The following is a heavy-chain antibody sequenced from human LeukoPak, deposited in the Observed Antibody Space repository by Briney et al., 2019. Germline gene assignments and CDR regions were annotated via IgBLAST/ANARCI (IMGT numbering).Heavy chain of an antibody. Sequence: GGSLRLSCAASGFTFDDYAMHWVRQAPGKGLEWVSLISWDGGSTYYADSVKGRFTISRDNSKNSLYLQMNSLRAEDTALYYCATPARGVGATGNAFDIWGQGTMVTVSS. CDR1: GFTFDDYA. CDR3: ATPARGVGATGNAFDI. D-gene: IGHD1-26*01. J-gene: IGHJ3*02. V-gene: IGHV3-43D*03. CDR2: ISWDGGST.